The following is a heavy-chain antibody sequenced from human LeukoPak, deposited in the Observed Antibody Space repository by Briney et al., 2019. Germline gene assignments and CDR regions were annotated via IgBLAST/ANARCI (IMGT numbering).Heavy chain of an antibody. V-gene: IGHV4-39*01. D-gene: IGHD6-6*01. CDR2: IYYSGST. CDR3: ARGRRGVAARPPSYFDY. CDR1: GGSISSSSYY. Sequence: SETLSLTCTVSGGSISSSSYYWGWIRQPPGKGLEWIGSIYYSGSTYYSPSLKSRVTISVDTSKNQFSLKLSSVTAADTAVYYCARGRRGVAARPPSYFDYWGQGTLVTVSS. J-gene: IGHJ4*02.